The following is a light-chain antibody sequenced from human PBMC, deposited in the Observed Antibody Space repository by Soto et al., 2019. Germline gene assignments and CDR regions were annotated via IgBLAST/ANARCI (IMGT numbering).Light chain of an antibody. CDR2: DAS. V-gene: IGKV3-11*01. J-gene: IGKJ5*01. Sequence: EIVLTQSPATLSLSPGERATLSCRASQSVSSYLACYQQKPGQAPRLLIDDASNRATGIPARFSGSGSGTDFTLTISSLEPEDFAVYYCQQRSNWPCTFGQGTRREIK. CDR3: QQRSNWPCT. CDR1: QSVSSY.